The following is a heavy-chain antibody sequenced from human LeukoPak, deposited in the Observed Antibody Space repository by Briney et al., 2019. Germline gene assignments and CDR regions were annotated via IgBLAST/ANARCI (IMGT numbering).Heavy chain of an antibody. J-gene: IGHJ4*02. D-gene: IGHD3-16*02. CDR3: ARVGRPLYYFDY. V-gene: IGHV4-39*01. CDR2: IYYSGST. Sequence: SETLSLTCTVSGGSISSSSYYWGWIRQPPGKGLEWIGSIYYSGSTYYNPSLKSRVTISVDTSKNQFSLKLSSVTAADTAVYYCARVGRPLYYFDYWGQGTLVTVSS. CDR1: GGSISSSSYY.